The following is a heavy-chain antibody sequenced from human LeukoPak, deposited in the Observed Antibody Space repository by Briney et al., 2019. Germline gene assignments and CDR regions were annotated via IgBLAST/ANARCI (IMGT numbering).Heavy chain of an antibody. Sequence: GGSLRLSCAASGFTFSSYAMSWVRQAPGKGLECISGFSGSGGSTYYADSVKGRFTISRDNSKNTLYLQMNSLRAEDTAVYYCASLDSSGYIAGAFDIWGQGTMVTVSS. CDR1: GFTFSSYA. D-gene: IGHD3-22*01. CDR3: ASLDSSGYIAGAFDI. CDR2: FSGSGGST. J-gene: IGHJ3*02. V-gene: IGHV3-23*01.